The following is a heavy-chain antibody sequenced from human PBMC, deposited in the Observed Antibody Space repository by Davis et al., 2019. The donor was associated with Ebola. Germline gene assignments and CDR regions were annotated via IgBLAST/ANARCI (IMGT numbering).Heavy chain of an antibody. CDR3: ARGPPSIAARVFDY. CDR2: IHYLGNT. J-gene: IGHJ4*02. Sequence: SETLSLTCTVSGGSINNYFWSWIRQPPGKGLEWIGNIHYLGNTKYNPSLKSRVTMSVDTSKNQFSLKLSSVTAADTAVYYCARGPPSIAARVFDYWGQGTLVTVSS. V-gene: IGHV4-59*01. CDR1: GGSINNYF. D-gene: IGHD6-6*01.